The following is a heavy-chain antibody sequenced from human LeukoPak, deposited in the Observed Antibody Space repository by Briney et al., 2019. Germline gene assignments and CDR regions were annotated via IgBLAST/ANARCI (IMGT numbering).Heavy chain of an antibody. J-gene: IGHJ4*02. CDR3: ARGRGIAAAALTD. Sequence: SETLSLTCTVSGGSISSYYWSWIRQPPGKGQEWIGYIYYSGSTNYNPSLKSRVTISVDTSKNQFSLKLSSVTAADTAVYYCARGRGIAAAALTDWGQGTLVTVSS. CDR1: GGSISSYY. D-gene: IGHD6-13*01. CDR2: IYYSGST. V-gene: IGHV4-59*01.